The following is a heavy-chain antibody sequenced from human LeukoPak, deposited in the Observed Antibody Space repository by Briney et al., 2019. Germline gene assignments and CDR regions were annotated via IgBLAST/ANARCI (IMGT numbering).Heavy chain of an antibody. V-gene: IGHV3-74*01. D-gene: IGHD3-10*01. CDR2: IGDDGSTT. CDR1: GVTFSRYW. J-gene: IGHJ5*02. Sequence: PGGSLRLSCAASGVTFSRYWMHWVRQAPGKGLVWVSRIGDDGSTTAYADSVKGRFTISRDNAKNTLYLQMNSLRAEDTAVYYCASASRGNWFDPWGQRTLVTVSS. CDR3: ASASRGNWFDP.